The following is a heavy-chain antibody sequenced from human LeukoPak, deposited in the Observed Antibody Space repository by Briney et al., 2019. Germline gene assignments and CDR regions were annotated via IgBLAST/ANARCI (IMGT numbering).Heavy chain of an antibody. V-gene: IGHV1-24*01. Sequence: ASVKVSCMASGYTFTGYYMHWVRQAPGKGLEWRGGFDPEDGETIYAQKFQGRVTMTEDTSTDTAYMELSSLRSEDTAVYYCATDLSGPNYFDYWGQGTLVTVSS. CDR1: GYTFTGYY. CDR2: FDPEDGET. CDR3: ATDLSGPNYFDY. J-gene: IGHJ4*02. D-gene: IGHD6-25*01.